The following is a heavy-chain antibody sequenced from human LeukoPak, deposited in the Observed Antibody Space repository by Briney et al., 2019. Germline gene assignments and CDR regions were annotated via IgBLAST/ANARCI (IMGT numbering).Heavy chain of an antibody. J-gene: IGHJ4*02. V-gene: IGHV3-48*03. CDR3: ARAPYDSSGYYIDY. CDR2: ISSSGSTI. D-gene: IGHD3-22*01. Sequence: GGSLRLSCAASGFTFSSYEMNWVRQAPGKGPEWVSYISSSGSTIYYADSVKGRFTISRDNAKNSLYLQMNSLRAEDTAVYYCARAPYDSSGYYIDYWGQGTLVTVSS. CDR1: GFTFSSYE.